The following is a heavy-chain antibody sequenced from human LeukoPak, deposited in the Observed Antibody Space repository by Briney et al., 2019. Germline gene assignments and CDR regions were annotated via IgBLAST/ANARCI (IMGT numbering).Heavy chain of an antibody. Sequence: GGSLRLSCAASGFTFSSYGMHWVRQAPGKGLEWVAVISYDGSNKYYGDSVKGRFTISRDNSKNTLYLQMNSLKTEDTAVYYCTRDEYSSSSGDFDYWGQGTQVTVSS. D-gene: IGHD6-6*01. CDR2: ISYDGSNK. V-gene: IGHV3-30*03. CDR1: GFTFSSYG. CDR3: TRDEYSSSSGDFDY. J-gene: IGHJ4*02.